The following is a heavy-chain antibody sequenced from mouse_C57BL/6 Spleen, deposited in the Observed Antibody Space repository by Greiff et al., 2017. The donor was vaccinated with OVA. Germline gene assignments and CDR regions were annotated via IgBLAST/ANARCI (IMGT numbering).Heavy chain of an antibody. V-gene: IGHV6-3*01. D-gene: IGHD1-1*01. CDR3: TGHYGSSLFAY. CDR1: GFTFSNYW. CDR2: IRLKSDNYAT. J-gene: IGHJ3*01. Sequence: EVKVEESGGGLVQPGGSMKLSCVASGFTFSNYWMNWVRQSPEKGLEWVAQIRLKSDNYATHYAESVKGRFTISRDDSKSSVYLQMNNLRAEDTGIYYCTGHYGSSLFAYWGQGTLVTVSA.